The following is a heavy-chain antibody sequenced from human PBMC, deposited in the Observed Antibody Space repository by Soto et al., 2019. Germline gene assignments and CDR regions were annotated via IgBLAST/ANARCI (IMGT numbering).Heavy chain of an antibody. Sequence: PRGSLLLACSSSVFTFSSYEMNWVRQAPGKGLDLLSHISDSGRTIYYADSVKGRFTVSRDDAQNSVYLQMDSLRAEETAVYYCARDLLHYDFWSGYSAYFYYGMDVWGPGTTVTVSS. V-gene: IGHV3-48*03. CDR1: VFTFSSYE. J-gene: IGHJ6*01. CDR2: ISDSGRTI. D-gene: IGHD3-3*01. CDR3: ARDLLHYDFWSGYSAYFYYGMDV.